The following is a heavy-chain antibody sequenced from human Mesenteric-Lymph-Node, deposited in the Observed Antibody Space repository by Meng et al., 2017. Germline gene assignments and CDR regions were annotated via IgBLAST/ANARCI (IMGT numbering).Heavy chain of an antibody. CDR3: SRDRESMVRGVIIPYYFDY. V-gene: IGHV1-18*01. CDR1: GYTFTSYG. Sequence: ASVKVSCKASGYTFTSYGISWVRQAPGQGLEWMGWISVYNGNTIYAQNLQGRVSMTTDTSTSTAYMELKSLRSDDTAVYYCSRDRESMVRGVIIPYYFDYWGQGTLVTVSS. D-gene: IGHD3-10*01. CDR2: ISVYNGNT. J-gene: IGHJ4*02.